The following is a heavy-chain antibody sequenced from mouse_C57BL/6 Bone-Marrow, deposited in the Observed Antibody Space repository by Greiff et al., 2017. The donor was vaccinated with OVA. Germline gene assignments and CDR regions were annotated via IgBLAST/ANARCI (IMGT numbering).Heavy chain of an antibody. J-gene: IGHJ2*01. CDR1: GFTFSDYG. V-gene: IGHV5-17*01. CDR2: ISSGSSTI. Sequence: EVKLVESGGGLVKPGGSLKLSCAASGFTFSDYGMHWVRQAPEKGLEWVAYISSGSSTIYYTETVKGRFTISRDNAKNTLFLQMTSLRSEDTAMYYCARGRELSDYFDYWGQGTTLTVSS. D-gene: IGHD4-1*01. CDR3: ARGRELSDYFDY.